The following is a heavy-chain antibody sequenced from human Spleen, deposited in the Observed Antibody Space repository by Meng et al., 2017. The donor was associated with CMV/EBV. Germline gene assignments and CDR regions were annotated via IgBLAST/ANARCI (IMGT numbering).Heavy chain of an antibody. D-gene: IGHD4-11*01. CDR1: GGSVSSGDYY. CDR2: IYYSGNTNYNT. J-gene: IGHJ3*02. CDR3: AKSSPDYSDAFDI. Sequence: SETLSLTCTVSGGSVSSGDYYWSWIRQPPGEGLEWIGYIYYSGNTNYNTNYNPSLKSRVTISVDTSKSQFSLKLSSVTAADTAVYYCAKSSPDYSDAFDIWGPGTMVTVSS. V-gene: IGHV4-61*08.